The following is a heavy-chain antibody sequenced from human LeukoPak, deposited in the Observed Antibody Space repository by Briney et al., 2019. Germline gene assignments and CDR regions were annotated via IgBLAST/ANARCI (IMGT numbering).Heavy chain of an antibody. V-gene: IGHV3-66*02. CDR3: AREDPIVY. J-gene: IGHJ4*02. CDR2: IYSGGSA. D-gene: IGHD3-16*02. CDR1: GFTVSSNH. Sequence: PGGSLRLSCAASGFTVSSNHMSWVRQAPGKGLEWVPVIYSGGSAYYADSVKGRFTISRDNSKNTLYLQMNSLRADNTAVYYCAREDPIVYWGQGTLVTVSS.